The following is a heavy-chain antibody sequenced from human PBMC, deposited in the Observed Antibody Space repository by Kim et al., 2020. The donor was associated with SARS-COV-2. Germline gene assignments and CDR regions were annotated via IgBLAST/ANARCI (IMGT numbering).Heavy chain of an antibody. V-gene: IGHV3-23*01. CDR3: AKAHLQWLADC. J-gene: IGHJ4*02. Sequence: THDADGVKGRFTLPRDNSKNTRYQQMNSLRAEDTAVYYCAKAHLQWLADCWGQGTLVTVSS. CDR2: T. D-gene: IGHD6-19*01.